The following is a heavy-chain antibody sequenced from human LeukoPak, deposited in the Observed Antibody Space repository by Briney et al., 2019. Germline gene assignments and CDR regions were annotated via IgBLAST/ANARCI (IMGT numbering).Heavy chain of an antibody. V-gene: IGHV3-48*04. D-gene: IGHD4-17*01. CDR2: ISSSSSTI. J-gene: IGHJ4*02. CDR1: GFTFSSYS. Sequence: GGSLRLSCAASGFTFSSYSMNWVRQAPGKGLEWVSYISSSSSTIYYADSVKGRFTISRDNAKNSLYLQMNSLRAEDTAVYYCARSSAEYDYGDYVGPGDSLTPGVFDYWGQGALVTVSS. CDR3: ARSSAEYDYGDYVGPGDSLTPGVFDY.